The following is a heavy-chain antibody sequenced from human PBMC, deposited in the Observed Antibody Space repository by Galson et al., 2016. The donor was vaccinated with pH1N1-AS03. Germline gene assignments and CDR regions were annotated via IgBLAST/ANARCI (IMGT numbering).Heavy chain of an antibody. CDR3: VREFEDPQKRVVAFGY. CDR2: MSAYSGGT. V-gene: IGHV1-18*01. CDR1: GYTFITYG. J-gene: IGHJ4*02. Sequence: SVKVSCKASGYTFITYGISWVRQAPGQGLEWMGWMSAYSGGTRYAPNFQGRVTMTRDTSTRTAYMDLRSLTSDDTAVYYCVREFEDPQKRVVAFGYWGQGTLVIVSS.